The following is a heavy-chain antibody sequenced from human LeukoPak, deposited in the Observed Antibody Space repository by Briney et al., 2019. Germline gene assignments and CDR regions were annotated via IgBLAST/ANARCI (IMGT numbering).Heavy chain of an antibody. J-gene: IGHJ5*02. CDR2: IYPGDSDP. V-gene: IGHV5-51*01. D-gene: IGHD5-18*01. CDR1: GYSFTIYW. CDR3: ARQCGYSYGFSSFWFDP. Sequence: GESLKISCKGSGYSFTIYWIGWVRQMPGKGLEWIGIIYPGDSDPRYHPSFQGHVTISADKSISPAYLQWTSLKASDTAMYYCARQCGYSYGFSSFWFDPWGQGTLVTVSS.